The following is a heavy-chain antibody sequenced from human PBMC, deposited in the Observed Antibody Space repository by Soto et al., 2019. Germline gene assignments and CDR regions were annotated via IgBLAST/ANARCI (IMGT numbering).Heavy chain of an antibody. J-gene: IGHJ4*02. CDR1: GFTFSKYA. D-gene: IGHD6-25*01. CDR2: ISGSGTTT. Sequence: EVQLLESGGGLVQPGGSLRLSCAASGFTFSKYARSWVRQAPGKGLEWVSAISGSGTTTYSADSVRGRFTISRDTSNTLLDLQMHSPSPQDTPLSYCVKFFVETGGSSGWPCSLDSCGQGTLVTVSS. CDR3: VKFFVETGGSSGWPCSLDS. V-gene: IGHV3-23*01.